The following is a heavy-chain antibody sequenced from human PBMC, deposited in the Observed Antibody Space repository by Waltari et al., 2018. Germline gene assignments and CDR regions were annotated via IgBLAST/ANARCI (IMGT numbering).Heavy chain of an antibody. V-gene: IGHV3-30*02. Sequence: QVQLVESGGGVVQPGGSLRLSCAASGFTFSSYGMHWVRQAPGKGLEWVAFIRYDGSNKYYADSVKGRFTISRDNSKNTLYLQMNSLRAEDTAVYYYANRLRGTTVYYYYGMDVWGQGTMVTVSS. D-gene: IGHD1-1*01. CDR2: IRYDGSNK. CDR3: ANRLRGTTVYYYYGMDV. J-gene: IGHJ6*02. CDR1: GFTFSSYG.